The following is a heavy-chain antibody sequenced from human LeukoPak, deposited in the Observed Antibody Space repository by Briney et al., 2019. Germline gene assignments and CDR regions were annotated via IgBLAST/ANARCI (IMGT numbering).Heavy chain of an antibody. J-gene: IGHJ6*02. V-gene: IGHV3-48*04. D-gene: IGHD3-3*01. Sequence: PGGSLRLSCAASGFTFSNYWMTWVRQAPGKGLEWVSYISGSSGIIDYADSVRGRFTISRDNAKNSLYLQMNSLRAEDTAVYYCARVWDYDFWSGFWSYGMDVWGQGTTVTVSS. CDR3: ARVWDYDFWSGFWSYGMDV. CDR1: GFTFSNYW. CDR2: ISGSSGII.